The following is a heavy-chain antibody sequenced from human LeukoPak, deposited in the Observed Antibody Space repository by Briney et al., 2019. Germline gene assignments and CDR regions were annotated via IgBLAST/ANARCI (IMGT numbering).Heavy chain of an antibody. D-gene: IGHD3-16*02. CDR2: IRYDGSNK. J-gene: IGHJ3*02. V-gene: IGHV3-30*02. CDR3: ARVPAGVIGMKDAFDI. CDR1: GFTFRSYG. Sequence: GGSLRLSCAASGFTFRSYGMSWVRQAPGKGLEWVAFIRYDGSNKYYADSVKGRFTISRHNAKNSLYLQMNRLRAEDTAVYYCARVPAGVIGMKDAFDIWGQGTMVTVSS.